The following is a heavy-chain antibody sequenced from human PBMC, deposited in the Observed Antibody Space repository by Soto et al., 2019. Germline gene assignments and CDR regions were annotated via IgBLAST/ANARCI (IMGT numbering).Heavy chain of an antibody. V-gene: IGHV4-34*01. CDR3: ARGLPANY. CDR2: VTYSGST. CDR1: GESVRDYF. J-gene: IGHJ4*02. Sequence: QVQLQQWGAGLLKPSETLSLTCAVFGESVRDYFWSWIRQPPGKGLEWIGEVTYSGSTNYNPSLKSVVTLSVDTSENRFSLQLRSVTAADAAVYYCARGLPANYWGQGTLVTVSS.